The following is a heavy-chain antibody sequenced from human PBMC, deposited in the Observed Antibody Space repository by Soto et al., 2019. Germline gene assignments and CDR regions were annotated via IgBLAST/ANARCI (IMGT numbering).Heavy chain of an antibody. Sequence: WGALLLACAASVFTFSDYAMSWVRQAPGKGLEWVSSISGSGGSTCYADSVKGRFTISIDNSKNTLYLQMNYLRAEDTAVYFCAKETSSTWFPLAYWGQGTLVTVSS. CDR1: VFTFSDYA. J-gene: IGHJ4*02. CDR3: AKETSSTWFPLAY. V-gene: IGHV3-23*01. CDR2: ISGSGGST. D-gene: IGHD2-2*01.